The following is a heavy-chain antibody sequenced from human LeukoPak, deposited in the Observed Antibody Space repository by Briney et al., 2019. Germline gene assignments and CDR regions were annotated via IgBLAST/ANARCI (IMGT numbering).Heavy chain of an antibody. J-gene: IGHJ4*02. V-gene: IGHV3-30*02. Sequence: GGSLRLSCAASGFTFSSYGMHWVRQAPGKGLEWVAFIRYDGSNKYYADSVKGRFTISRDNSKNTLYLQMNSLRAEDTAVYYCVKGNRGYSYGAYFDYWGQGTLVTVSS. CDR1: GFTFSSYG. D-gene: IGHD5-18*01. CDR2: IRYDGSNK. CDR3: VKGNRGYSYGAYFDY.